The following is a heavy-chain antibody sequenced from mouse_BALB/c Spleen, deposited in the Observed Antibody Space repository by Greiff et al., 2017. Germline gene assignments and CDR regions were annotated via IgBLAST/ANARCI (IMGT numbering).Heavy chain of an antibody. D-gene: IGHD1-2*01. CDR2: ISTYYGDA. J-gene: IGHJ2*01. V-gene: IGHV1S137*01. CDR1: GYTFTDYA. CDR3: ARGATAPYFDY. Sequence: VQLQESGAELVRPGVSVKISCKGSGYTFTDYAMHWVKQSHAKSLEWIGVISTYYGDASYNQKFKGKATMTVDKSSSTAYMELARLTSEDSAIYYCARGATAPYFDYWGQGTTLTVSS.